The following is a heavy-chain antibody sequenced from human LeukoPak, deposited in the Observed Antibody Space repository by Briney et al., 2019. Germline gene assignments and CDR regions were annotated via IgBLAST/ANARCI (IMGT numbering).Heavy chain of an antibody. CDR3: ARDDRGYCSSTSCYWDY. Sequence: GGSLRLSCAASGFTFSSYGMHWVRQAPGKGLEWVAVIWYDGSNKYYADSVKGRFTISRDNSKNTLYLQMNSLTAEDTAVYYCARDDRGYCSSTSCYWDYWGQGTLVTVSS. CDR1: GFTFSSYG. D-gene: IGHD2-2*01. V-gene: IGHV3-33*01. CDR2: IWYDGSNK. J-gene: IGHJ4*02.